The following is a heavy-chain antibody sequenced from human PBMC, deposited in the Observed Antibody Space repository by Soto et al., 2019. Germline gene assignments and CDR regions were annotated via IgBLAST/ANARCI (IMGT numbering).Heavy chain of an antibody. J-gene: IGHJ4*02. V-gene: IGHV3-30*18. CDR3: AKGVFVVGTAPFDY. CDR2: ISYDGSNK. Sequence: VGSLRLSCAASGFTFSSYGMHWVRQAPGKGLEWVAVISYDGSNKYYADSVKGRFTISRDNSKNTLYLQMNSLRAEDTAVYYCAKGVFVVGTAPFDYWGQGTLVTVSS. D-gene: IGHD1-1*01. CDR1: GFTFSSYG.